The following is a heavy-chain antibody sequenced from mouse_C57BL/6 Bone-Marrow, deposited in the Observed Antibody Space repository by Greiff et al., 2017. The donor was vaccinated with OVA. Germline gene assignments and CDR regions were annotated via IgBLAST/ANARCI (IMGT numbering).Heavy chain of an antibody. CDR2: IDPSDSET. CDR3: ARCHYYGSSYVGCYFDV. CDR1: GYTFTSYW. Sequence: QVQLQQPGAELVRPGSSVKLSFKASGYTFTSYWMHWVKQRPIQGLEWIGNIDPSDSETHYNQKFKDKATLTVDKSSSTAYMQLSSLTSEDSAVYYCARCHYYGSSYVGCYFDVWGTGTTVTVSS. V-gene: IGHV1-52*01. D-gene: IGHD1-1*01. J-gene: IGHJ1*03.